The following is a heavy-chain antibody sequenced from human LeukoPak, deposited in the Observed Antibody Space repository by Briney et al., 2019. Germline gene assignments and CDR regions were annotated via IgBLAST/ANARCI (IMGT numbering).Heavy chain of an antibody. Sequence: GASVKVSCKASGYTFTGYYMHWVRQAPGQGLEWMGWINPNSGGTNYAQKFQGRVTMTRDTSISTAYMELSRLRSDDTAVYYCARWQGITMIETLTKAFDIWGQGTMVTVSS. V-gene: IGHV1-2*02. J-gene: IGHJ3*02. CDR1: GYTFTGYY. D-gene: IGHD3-22*01. CDR2: INPNSGGT. CDR3: ARWQGITMIETLTKAFDI.